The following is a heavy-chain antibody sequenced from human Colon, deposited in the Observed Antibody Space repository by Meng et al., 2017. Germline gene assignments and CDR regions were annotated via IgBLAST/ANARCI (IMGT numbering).Heavy chain of an antibody. V-gene: IGHV4-31*02. CDR3: ARAGLHSYYFDF. D-gene: IGHD2-21*01. CDR1: GGSNISGGYY. CDR2: ISNSGSA. J-gene: IGHJ4*02. Sequence: QLQLQEAGPELVTPSQTLSLICSVSGGSNISGGYYWSWIRQHPQKGLEWIGYISNSGSAYYNPSLKSRVSISVDTSKNQFSLKMDTVTAADTALYYCARAGLHSYYFDFWGQGTLVTVSS.